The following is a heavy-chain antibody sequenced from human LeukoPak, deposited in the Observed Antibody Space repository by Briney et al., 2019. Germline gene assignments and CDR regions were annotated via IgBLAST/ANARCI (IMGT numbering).Heavy chain of an antibody. V-gene: IGHV3-21*01. CDR2: ISTTSSYI. J-gene: IGHJ4*02. D-gene: IGHD2-2*01. CDR3: ARDYGVPAAIDY. CDR1: GFTFSTYS. Sequence: GGSLRLSCAASGFTFSTYSLNLVRQAPGKGLEWVSSISTTSSYIYYADSVRGRFTISRDNAKNSLYLQMNSLRAEDTAIYYCARDYGVPAAIDYWGQGTPVTVSS.